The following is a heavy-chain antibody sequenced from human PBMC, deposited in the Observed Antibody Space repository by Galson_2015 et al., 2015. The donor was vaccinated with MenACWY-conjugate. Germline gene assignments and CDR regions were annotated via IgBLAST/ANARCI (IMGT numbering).Heavy chain of an antibody. CDR1: GFTFSGYW. Sequence: SLRLSCAAFGFTFSGYWMSWVRQAPGKGLERVANIRQDGSETHYLDSVKGRFTISRDNAKRSLYLQMNSLRTEDTALYYCARILYASSGSEFDYWGQGTLVTVSS. D-gene: IGHD3-22*01. V-gene: IGHV3-7*03. CDR3: ARILYASSGSEFDY. CDR2: IRQDGSET. J-gene: IGHJ4*02.